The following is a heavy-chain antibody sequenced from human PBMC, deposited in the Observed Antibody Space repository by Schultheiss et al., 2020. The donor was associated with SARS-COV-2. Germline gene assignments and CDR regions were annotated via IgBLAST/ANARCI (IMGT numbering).Heavy chain of an antibody. CDR3: ARGSRSSGWNPLHFDY. J-gene: IGHJ4*02. Sequence: GGSLRLSCAASGFNLRNYWMDWVRQAPGKGLEWVSYISSSSSYTNYADSVKGRFTISRDNAKNSLYLQMNSLRDEDTAVYYCARGSRSSGWNPLHFDYWGQGTLVTVSS. CDR2: ISSSSSYT. D-gene: IGHD6-19*01. CDR1: GFNLRNYW. V-gene: IGHV3-21*05.